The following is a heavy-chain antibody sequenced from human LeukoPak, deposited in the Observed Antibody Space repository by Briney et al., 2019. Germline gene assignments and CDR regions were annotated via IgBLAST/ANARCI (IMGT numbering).Heavy chain of an antibody. V-gene: IGHV1-69*05. J-gene: IGHJ4*02. D-gene: IGHD2-15*01. CDR2: VIPIFGTA. Sequence: SVKVSCKASGGTFSNYSISWVRQAPGQGREWMGGVIPIFGTANYAQKLQGRVTMTTDTSTSTAYMELRSLRSDDTAVYYCARGSPRSGGFDYWGQGTLVTVSS. CDR3: ARGSPRSGGFDY. CDR1: GGTFSNYS.